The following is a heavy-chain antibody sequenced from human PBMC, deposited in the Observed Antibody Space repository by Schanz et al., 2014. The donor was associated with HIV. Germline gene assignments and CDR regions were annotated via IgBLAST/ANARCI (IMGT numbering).Heavy chain of an antibody. CDR2: ISWNSGSI. CDR1: GFSFDDYA. J-gene: IGHJ3*02. V-gene: IGHV3-9*01. D-gene: IGHD1-26*01. Sequence: EVQLVETGGGLIQPGGSLRLSCAVSGFSFDDYAMHWVRQAPGKGLEWVSGISWNSGSIGYADSVKGRFTISRDNAKNSLYLQMNSLRAEDTALYYCAKDMGSGSYETFDIWGQGTTVTVSS. CDR3: AKDMGSGSYETFDI.